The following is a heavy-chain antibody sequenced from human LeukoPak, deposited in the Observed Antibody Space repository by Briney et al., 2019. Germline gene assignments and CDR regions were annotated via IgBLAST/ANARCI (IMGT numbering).Heavy chain of an antibody. Sequence: GGSLRLSCAASGISISIYWMTWVRQAPGKGLEWVANIRHDGGDKYYVDSVRGRFTISRDNSKNTLYLQMNSLRPEDTAVYYCAKGDPYGSGSYPVDYWGQGTLVTVSS. CDR2: IRHDGGDK. D-gene: IGHD3-10*01. V-gene: IGHV3-7*02. CDR3: AKGDPYGSGSYPVDY. CDR1: GISISIYW. J-gene: IGHJ4*02.